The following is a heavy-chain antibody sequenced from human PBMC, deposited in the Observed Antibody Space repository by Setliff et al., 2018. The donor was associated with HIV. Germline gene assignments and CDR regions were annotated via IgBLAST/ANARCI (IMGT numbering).Heavy chain of an antibody. D-gene: IGHD3-22*01. CDR2: IYYSGST. V-gene: IGHV4-39*01. CDR1: GGSISNSRYY. CDR3: ASRVYYYDSSGYLREGGFDP. J-gene: IGHJ5*02. Sequence: SSETLSLTCTVSGGSISNSRYYWSWIRQPPGKGLEWIGSIYYSGSTYHNPSLKSRVTISVDTSKNQFSLKLSSVTAADAAVYYCASRVYYYDSSGYLREGGFDPWGQGTLVTVSS.